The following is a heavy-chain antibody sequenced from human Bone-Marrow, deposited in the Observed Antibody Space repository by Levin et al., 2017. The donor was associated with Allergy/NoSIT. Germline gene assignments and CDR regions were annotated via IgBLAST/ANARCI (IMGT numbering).Heavy chain of an antibody. J-gene: IGHJ2*01. CDR3: ARRAASSRHFDL. CDR1: GFTFRSFG. CDR2: ISSDGGST. Sequence: SGGSLRLSCAASGFTFRSFGMYWVRQAPGKRLEYVSAISSDGGSTYFADSVKDRFSVSRDNSKNTLYLQMGSLRPEDMAVYYCARRAASSRHFDLWGRGTLVTVS. V-gene: IGHV3-64*02. D-gene: IGHD1-26*01.